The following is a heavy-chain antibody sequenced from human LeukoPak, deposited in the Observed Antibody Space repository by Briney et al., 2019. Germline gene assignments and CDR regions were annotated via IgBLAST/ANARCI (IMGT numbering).Heavy chain of an antibody. CDR2: KNQDGSEI. J-gene: IGHJ2*01. CDR3: ARDQGSMIVVRTNNWFFDL. V-gene: IGHV3-7*01. Sequence: GGSLRLSCAASGFTFSSYWMSWVRQAPDKGLECLANKNQDGSEIYYVDSVKGRFTISRDNGKNSLYLQINSLRADDTAVYYCARDQGSMIVVRTNNWFFDLWGRGTLVTVSS. D-gene: IGHD3-22*01. CDR1: GFTFSSYW.